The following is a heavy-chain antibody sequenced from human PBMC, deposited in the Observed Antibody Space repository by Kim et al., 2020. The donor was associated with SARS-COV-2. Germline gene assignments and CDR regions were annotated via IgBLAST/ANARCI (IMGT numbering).Heavy chain of an antibody. J-gene: IGHJ6*01. CDR3: ARDPRYGSKSYPTQTYY. V-gene: IGHV3-21*01. Sequence: GGSLRLSCAASGFTFSSYSMNWVRQAPGKGLEWVSSISSSSNHIYYADSVRGRFTISRDNAENSVFLQMNSLRAEDTAVYFCARDPRYGSKSYPTQTYY. CDR2: ISSSSNHI. CDR1: GFTFSSYS. D-gene: IGHD3-16*02.